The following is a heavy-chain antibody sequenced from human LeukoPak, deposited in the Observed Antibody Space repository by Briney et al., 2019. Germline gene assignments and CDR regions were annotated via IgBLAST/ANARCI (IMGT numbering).Heavy chain of an antibody. D-gene: IGHD3-22*01. CDR2: ISGSGGST. CDR3: AKDPSTYYYDSSGLNNWFDP. CDR1: GFTFSSYA. Sequence: PGGSLRLSCAASGFTFSSYAMSWVRQAPGKGLEWVSAISGSGGSTYYADSVKGRLTISRDNSKNTLYLQMNSLRAEDTAVYYCAKDPSTYYYDSSGLNNWFDPWGQGTLVTVSS. V-gene: IGHV3-23*01. J-gene: IGHJ5*02.